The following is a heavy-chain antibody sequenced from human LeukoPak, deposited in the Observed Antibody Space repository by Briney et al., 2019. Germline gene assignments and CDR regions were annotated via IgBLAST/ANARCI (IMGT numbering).Heavy chain of an antibody. D-gene: IGHD6-19*01. CDR1: GDTFSSYA. CDR2: IIPIFGTA. V-gene: IGHV1-69*13. J-gene: IGHJ4*02. CDR3: ARGRMAGTYVFDY. Sequence: ASVKVSCKASGDTFSSYAISWVRQAPGQGLEWMGGIIPIFGTADYAQKFQGRVTITADESTSTAYMELSSLRSEDTAVYYCARGRMAGTYVFDYWGQGTLVTVSS.